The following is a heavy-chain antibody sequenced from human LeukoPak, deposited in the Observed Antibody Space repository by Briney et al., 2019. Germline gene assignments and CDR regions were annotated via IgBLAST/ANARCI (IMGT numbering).Heavy chain of an antibody. CDR1: GFTYSNYG. D-gene: IGHD1-14*01. V-gene: IGHV3-23*01. CDR2: IGGSGDST. J-gene: IGHJ4*02. CDR3: ARTWSFDY. Sequence: GGSLRLSCGASGFTYSNYGMSWVRQAPGPGLEWVSAIGGSGDSTNYADSVKGRFTISRDNSKNTLYLQMNSLRVEDTAVYYGARTWSFDYWGQGTLVTVSS.